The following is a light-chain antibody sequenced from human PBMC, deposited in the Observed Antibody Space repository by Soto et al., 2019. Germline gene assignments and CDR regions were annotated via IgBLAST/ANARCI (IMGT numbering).Light chain of an antibody. J-gene: IGKJ4*01. CDR3: MQSLQLNT. V-gene: IGKV2D-29*01. CDR2: EVS. CDR1: QVLLDSDGRTH. Sequence: DIVLTQTPLSLSGTPGQPASICCNSSQVLLDSDGRTHLYWYVQKTGQPPQALIYEVSKRSSGVPDRFSGSGSGTHFTLTMSRVQAEDAGIYYCMQSLQLNTFGGGTKVDI.